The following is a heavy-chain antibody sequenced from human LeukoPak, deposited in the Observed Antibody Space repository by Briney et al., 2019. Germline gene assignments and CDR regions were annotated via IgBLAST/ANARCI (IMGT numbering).Heavy chain of an antibody. CDR1: GFTFRTYA. CDR3: AKAPPGTGIVGTPLYY. V-gene: IGHV3-23*01. D-gene: IGHD1-26*01. Sequence: GGSLRLSCAASGFTFRTYAMSWVRQAPGKGLEWVSAISGSGGSTYYADSVKGRFTISRDNSKNTLYLQMNSLRAEDTAVYYCAKAPPGTGIVGTPLYYWGQGTLVTVSS. CDR2: ISGSGGST. J-gene: IGHJ4*02.